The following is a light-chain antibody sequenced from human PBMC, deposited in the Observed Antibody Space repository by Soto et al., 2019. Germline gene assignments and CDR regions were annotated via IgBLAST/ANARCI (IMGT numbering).Light chain of an antibody. J-gene: IGLJ3*02. Sequence: QSVLTQPPSVSGAPGQRVTIPCTGSTSNIGAGYDVHWYQQVPGTAPKLLIYANNNRPSGVPDRFSGSKSGTSATLAITGLQAEDETDYYCCSYAGSNTWVFGGGTKLTVL. CDR2: ANN. V-gene: IGLV1-40*01. CDR1: TSNIGAGYD. CDR3: CSYAGSNTWV.